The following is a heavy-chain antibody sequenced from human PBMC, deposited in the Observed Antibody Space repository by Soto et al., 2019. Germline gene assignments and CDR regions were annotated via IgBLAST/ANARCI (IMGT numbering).Heavy chain of an antibody. CDR2: ISGSGGST. D-gene: IGHD3-22*01. V-gene: IGHV3-23*01. CDR1: GFTFSSYA. J-gene: IGHJ1*01. Sequence: PVGSLRLSCAASGFTFSSYAMSWVRQAPGKGLEWVSAISGSGGSTYYADSVKGRFTISRDNSKNTLYLQMNSLRAEDTAVYYCAKGARTTMIVVVITQYFQHWGQGTLVTVSS. CDR3: AKGARTTMIVVVITQYFQH.